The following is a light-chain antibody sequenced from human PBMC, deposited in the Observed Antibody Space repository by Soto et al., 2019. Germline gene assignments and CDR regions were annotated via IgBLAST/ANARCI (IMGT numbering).Light chain of an antibody. CDR3: SSYTSSSLYV. CDR1: SSDVGYSNY. J-gene: IGLJ1*01. Sequence: QSVLTQPASVSGSPGQSITISCTGTSSDVGYSNYVSWYQQLPGKAPKLMIYDVSDRPSGVSNRFSGSKSGSTASLTISGLQAEDEADYYCSSYTSSSLYVVGTGTKLTVL. CDR2: DVS. V-gene: IGLV2-14*01.